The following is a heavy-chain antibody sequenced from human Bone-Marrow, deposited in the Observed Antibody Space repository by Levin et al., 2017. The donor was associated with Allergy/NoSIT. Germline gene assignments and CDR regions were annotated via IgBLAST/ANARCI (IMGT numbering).Heavy chain of an antibody. Sequence: GASVKVSCKASGYTFTGYYMHWVRQAPGQGLEWMGRINPNSGGTNYAQKFQGRVTMTRDTSISTAYMELSRLRSDDTAVYYCARDIYCSGGSCYAEYFQHWGQGTLVTVSS. D-gene: IGHD2-15*01. CDR1: GYTFTGYY. CDR3: ARDIYCSGGSCYAEYFQH. CDR2: INPNSGGT. J-gene: IGHJ1*01. V-gene: IGHV1-2*06.